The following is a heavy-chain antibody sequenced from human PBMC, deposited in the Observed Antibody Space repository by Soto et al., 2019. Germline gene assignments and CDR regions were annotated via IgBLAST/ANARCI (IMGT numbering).Heavy chain of an antibody. J-gene: IGHJ4*02. CDR3: ARADTGIAVAGIDY. CDR1: GYTFTGYY. V-gene: IGHV1-2*04. CDR2: INPNSGGT. D-gene: IGHD6-19*01. Sequence: QVQLVQSGAEVKKPGASVKVSCKASGYTFTGYYMHWVRQAPGQGLEWMGWINPNSGGTNYAQKFQGWVTMTRDTAISTAYMELSRLRSDDTAVYYCARADTGIAVAGIDYWGQGTLVTVSS.